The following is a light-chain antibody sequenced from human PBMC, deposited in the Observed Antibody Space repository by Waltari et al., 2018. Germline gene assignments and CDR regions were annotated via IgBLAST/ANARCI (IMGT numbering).Light chain of an antibody. CDR3: QQRSNWQKS. J-gene: IGKJ2*03. V-gene: IGKV3-11*01. CDR1: QSVSSY. Sequence: EIVLTQSPATLSLSPGERATLSCRASQSVSSYLAWYQQKPGQAPRLLIYDASNRATGIPARFSGSGSGTDFTLIISSLEPEDFAVYYCQQRSNWQKSFGQGTKLEIK. CDR2: DAS.